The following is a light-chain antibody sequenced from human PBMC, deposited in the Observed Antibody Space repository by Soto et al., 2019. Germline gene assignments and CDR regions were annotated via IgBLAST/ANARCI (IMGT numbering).Light chain of an antibody. Sequence: EIVLTQSPATLSLSPGERATLSCRASQSVSSYLAWYQQKPGQAPRLLIYDASARATGIPARFTGSGSGTAFTPPTSSIQPDDFAVYYCQLRSSWPLTLDHRTRLE. V-gene: IGKV3-11*01. J-gene: IGKJ5*01. CDR3: QLRSSWPLT. CDR1: QSVSSY. CDR2: DAS.